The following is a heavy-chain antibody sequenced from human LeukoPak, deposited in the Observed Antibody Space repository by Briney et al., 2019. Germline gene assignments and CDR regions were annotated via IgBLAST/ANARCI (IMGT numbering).Heavy chain of an antibody. CDR3: ARGQLWFGEA. CDR2: INQDGSEK. Sequence: PGGSLRLSCAASGFTFSTYWMSWVRQTPGKGREWVANINQDGSEKNYVDSVTGRFTISRDNTKNSVYLQMNSLSVEDTAVYYCARGQLWFGEAWGQGTLVTVSS. D-gene: IGHD3-10*01. J-gene: IGHJ4*02. CDR1: GFTFSTYW. V-gene: IGHV3-7*01.